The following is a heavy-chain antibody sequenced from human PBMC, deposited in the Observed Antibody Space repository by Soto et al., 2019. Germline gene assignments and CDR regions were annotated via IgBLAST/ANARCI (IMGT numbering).Heavy chain of an antibody. CDR3: ALDRTWYSGYGQRSDTFDI. Sequence: QVQLLQSGAEVKKPGASVKVSCKASGYTFTSYGITWVRQAPGQGLEWMGWISAYNGNPNYAQKLQGRVIMTTDASTSTDYMELRTMRSDDTAVYYCALDRTWYSGYGQRSDTFDIWGQGTMVTVSS. J-gene: IGHJ3*02. CDR1: GYTFTSYG. V-gene: IGHV1-18*01. D-gene: IGHD5-12*01. CDR2: ISAYNGNP.